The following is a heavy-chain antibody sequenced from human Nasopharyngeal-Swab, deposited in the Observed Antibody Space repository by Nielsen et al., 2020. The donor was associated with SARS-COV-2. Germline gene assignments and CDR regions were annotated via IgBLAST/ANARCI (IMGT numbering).Heavy chain of an antibody. CDR1: GFSFATSS. J-gene: IGHJ5*02. CDR3: ARDVSSYNNWFDP. V-gene: IGHV3-48*02. Sequence: GESLKISCAASGFSFATSSMNWVRQAPGKGPECLSYISSSSGTAYYANSVKGRFTITRDNAKNSLYLQMNSLRDEDTAVYYCARDVSSYNNWFDPWGQGTLVTVSS. CDR2: ISSSSGTA. D-gene: IGHD3-16*02.